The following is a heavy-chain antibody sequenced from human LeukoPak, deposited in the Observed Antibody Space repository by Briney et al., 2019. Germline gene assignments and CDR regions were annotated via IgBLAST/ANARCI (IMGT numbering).Heavy chain of an antibody. CDR1: GYSISSGLY. CDR2: MYYSGST. CDR3: AGYREYWDWHFDL. J-gene: IGHJ2*01. V-gene: IGHV4-59*11. D-gene: IGHD2-8*02. Sequence: SETLSLTCSVSGYSISSGLYWGWIRQPPGKGLEWIGYMYYSGSTNYNPSLKSRVTISIDTSKNQFSLKLTSVTAADTAVYYCAGYREYWDWHFDLWGRGTLVTVSS.